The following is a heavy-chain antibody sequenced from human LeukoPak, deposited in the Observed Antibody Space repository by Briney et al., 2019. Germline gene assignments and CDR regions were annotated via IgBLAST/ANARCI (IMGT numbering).Heavy chain of an antibody. V-gene: IGHV1-69*13. D-gene: IGHD3-10*01. CDR3: ARDYYGSGSYSYYYYYGMDV. J-gene: IGHJ6*02. CDR2: IIPIFGTA. CDR1: GGTFSSYA. Sequence: GASVKVSCKASGGTFSSYAISWVRQAPGQGLEWMGGIIPIFGTANYAQKFQGRVTITADESTSTAYMELSSLRSEDTAVYYCARDYYGSGSYSYYYYYGMDVWGQGTTVTVSS.